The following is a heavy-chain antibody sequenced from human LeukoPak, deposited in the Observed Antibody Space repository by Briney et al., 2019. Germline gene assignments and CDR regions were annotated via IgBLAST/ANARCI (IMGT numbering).Heavy chain of an antibody. J-gene: IGHJ4*02. D-gene: IGHD2-2*01. CDR3: ARLAPCSSTSCFDY. Sequence: PSQTLSLTCTVSGGSISSSSYYWGWIRQPPGKGLEWIGSIYYSGSTYYNPSLKSRVTISVDTSKNQFSLKLSSVTAADTAVYYCARLAPCSSTSCFDYWGQGTLVTVSS. CDR2: IYYSGST. CDR1: GGSISSSSYY. V-gene: IGHV4-39*01.